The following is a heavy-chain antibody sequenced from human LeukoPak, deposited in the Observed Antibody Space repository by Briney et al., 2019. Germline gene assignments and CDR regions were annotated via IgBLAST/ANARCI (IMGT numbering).Heavy chain of an antibody. Sequence: PSETLSLTCAVYGGSFSGYYWSWIRQPPGKGLEWVSVIYSGGSTYYADTVKGRFTISRDNSKNTLYLQMNSLRAEDTAVYYCARESEGVRGVIPFDYWGQGTLVTVSS. V-gene: IGHV3-66*01. CDR2: IYSGGST. CDR1: GGSFSGYY. J-gene: IGHJ4*02. CDR3: ARESEGVRGVIPFDY. D-gene: IGHD3-10*01.